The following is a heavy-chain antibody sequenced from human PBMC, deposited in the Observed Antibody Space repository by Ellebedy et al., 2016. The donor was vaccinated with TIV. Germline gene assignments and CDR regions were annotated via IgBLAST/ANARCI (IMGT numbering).Heavy chain of an antibody. CDR3: ASLGYCSGGSCDY. CDR2: MNPNSGNT. J-gene: IGHJ4*02. CDR1: GYTFTSYD. D-gene: IGHD2-15*01. V-gene: IGHV1-8*01. Sequence: AASVKVSCKASGYTFTSYDINWVRQATGQGLEWMGWMNPNSGNTGYAQKFQGRVTMTRNTSISTAYMELSSLRSEETAVYYCASLGYCSGGSCDYWGQGTLVTVST.